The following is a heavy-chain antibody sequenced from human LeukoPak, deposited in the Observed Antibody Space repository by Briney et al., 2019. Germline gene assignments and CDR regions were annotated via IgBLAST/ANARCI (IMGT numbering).Heavy chain of an antibody. D-gene: IGHD3-22*01. J-gene: IGHJ4*02. Sequence: GGSLRLSCAASGFTFSSYAMSWVRQAPGKGLEWVSAISGSGGSTYYADSVKGRFTISRDNAKNSLYLQMNSLRAEDTALYYCARATHYYESSGYDYWGQGTLVTVSS. CDR2: ISGSGGST. CDR3: ARATHYYESSGYDY. V-gene: IGHV3-23*01. CDR1: GFTFSSYA.